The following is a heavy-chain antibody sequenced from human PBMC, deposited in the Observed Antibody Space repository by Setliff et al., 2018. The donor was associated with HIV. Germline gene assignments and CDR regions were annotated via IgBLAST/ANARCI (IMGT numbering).Heavy chain of an antibody. CDR2: VYYSGIT. J-gene: IGHJ4*02. D-gene: IGHD3-10*01. Sequence: SETLSLTCDVSGDLIRNSYYYWAWIRQSPGRGLEWIGSVYYSGITHYNPSLESRANISVDTSMNYLSLNLTSVTAADTAMYFCARQPPLSVRQVWFDDYWGQGTLVTVSS. CDR1: GDLIRNSYYY. CDR3: ARQPPLSVRQVWFDDY. V-gene: IGHV4-39*07.